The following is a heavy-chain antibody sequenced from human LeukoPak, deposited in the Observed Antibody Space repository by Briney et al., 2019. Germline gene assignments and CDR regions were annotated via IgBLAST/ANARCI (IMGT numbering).Heavy chain of an antibody. J-gene: IGHJ6*02. CDR3: AREPRLIVGATAGMGV. Sequence: SETLSLTCTVSGGSISSYYRSWIRQPPGKGLEWIGYIYYSGSTNYNPSLKSRVTISVDTSKNQFSLKLSSVTAADTAVYYCAREPRLIVGATAGMGVWGQGTTVTVSS. CDR1: GGSISSYY. CDR2: IYYSGST. V-gene: IGHV4-59*01. D-gene: IGHD1-26*01.